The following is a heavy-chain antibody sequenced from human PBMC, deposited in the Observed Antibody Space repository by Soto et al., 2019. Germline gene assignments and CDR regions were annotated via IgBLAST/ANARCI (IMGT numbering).Heavy chain of an antibody. J-gene: IGHJ5*02. D-gene: IGHD6-13*01. V-gene: IGHV1-2*02. CDR1: GYTFTGYY. CDR3: ARERLRAIAAPLHWFDP. Sequence: ASVKVSCKASGYTFTGYYIHWVRQAPGQGLEWMGWINPNSGGTNCAQKFQGRVTMTRDTSISTAYMELSRLRSDDTAVYYCARERLRAIAAPLHWFDPWGQGTLVTVSS. CDR2: INPNSGGT.